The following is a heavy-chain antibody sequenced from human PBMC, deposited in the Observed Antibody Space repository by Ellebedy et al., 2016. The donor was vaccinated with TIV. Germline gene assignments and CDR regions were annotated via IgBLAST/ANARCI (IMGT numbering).Heavy chain of an antibody. CDR1: GFTFNSYW. Sequence: GESLKISCAASGFTFNSYWMSWVRQAPGKGLEWVANINKDGSRIYYVDSVKGRLTISRDTAKNSVYLLMNALIVEDTAVYHCVRDGAYGDYSPGYYGMDVWGQGTTVTVSS. CDR2: INKDGSRI. CDR3: VRDGAYGDYSPGYYGMDV. D-gene: IGHD3-22*01. J-gene: IGHJ6*02. V-gene: IGHV3-7*03.